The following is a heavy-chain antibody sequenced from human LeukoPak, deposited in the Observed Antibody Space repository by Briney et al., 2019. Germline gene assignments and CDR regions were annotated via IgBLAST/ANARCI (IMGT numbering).Heavy chain of an antibody. J-gene: IGHJ4*02. CDR1: GESFSGYY. CDR2: INHSGST. V-gene: IGHV4-34*01. Sequence: SETLSLTCAVYGESFSGYYWSWLRQPPGKGLEWIGEINHSGSTNYNPSLKSRVTISVDTSKNQFSLKVRSVTAADTAVYYCARGPRYYYESSGYYYNYWGQGTLVTVSS. CDR3: ARGPRYYYESSGYYYNY. D-gene: IGHD3-22*01.